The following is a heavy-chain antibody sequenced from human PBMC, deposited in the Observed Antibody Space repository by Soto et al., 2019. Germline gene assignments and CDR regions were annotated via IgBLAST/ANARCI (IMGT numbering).Heavy chain of an antibody. D-gene: IGHD2-2*01. CDR1: GYTFSSYY. J-gene: IGHJ6*03. CDR2: INPSGGST. V-gene: IGHV1-46*03. CDR3: ATGSCSSTNSYGGHTDV. Sequence: QVQLVQSGAEVTKTGASVKDSCKASGYTFSSYYMHWVRQAPGQGLEWMGIINPSGGSTSYGQQFQGRVTMTRDTSTGTVYMELSSLRSEDTAMYYCATGSCSSTNSYGGHTDVWCRGTTVTVSS.